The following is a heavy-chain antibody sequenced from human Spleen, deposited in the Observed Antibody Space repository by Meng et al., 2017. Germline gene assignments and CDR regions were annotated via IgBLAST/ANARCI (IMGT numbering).Heavy chain of an antibody. CDR2: IYYSGST. V-gene: IGHV4-59*08. CDR1: GGSISSYY. J-gene: IGHJ1*01. D-gene: IGHD3-16*01. CDR3: ARGSPVGLGLDFER. Sequence: GSLRLSCTVSGGSISSYYWSWIRQPPGKGLEWIGYIYYSGSTNYNPSLKSRVTISVDTSKNQFSLKLSSVTAADTAVYYCARGSPVGLGLDFERWGRGTLVTVSS.